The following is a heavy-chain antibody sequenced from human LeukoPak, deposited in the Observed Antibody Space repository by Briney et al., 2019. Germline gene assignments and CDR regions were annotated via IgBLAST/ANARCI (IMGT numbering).Heavy chain of an antibody. D-gene: IGHD4-23*01. J-gene: IGHJ4*02. V-gene: IGHV4-31*03. CDR3: ARWGLDDYGGNSYYFDY. Sequence: SQTLSLTCTVSGGSISSGGYSWSWIRQHPGKGLEWIGYIYYSGSTYYNPSLKSRVTISVDTSKNQFSLKLSSVTAADTAVYYCARWGLDDYGGNSYYFDYWGQGTLVTVSS. CDR1: GGSISSGGYS. CDR2: IYYSGST.